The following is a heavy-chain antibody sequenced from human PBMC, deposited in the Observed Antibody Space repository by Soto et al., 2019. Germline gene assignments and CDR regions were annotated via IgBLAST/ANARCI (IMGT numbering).Heavy chain of an antibody. V-gene: IGHV2-5*02. CDR1: GFSLSSIGVG. CDR2: LYWDDDK. Sequence: QITLKESGPTLVKPTQTLTLTCTFSGFSLSSIGVGVGWIRQPPGKALEWLGILYWDDDKHYSPSLKSRISIAKDTSIDQVVLTLTNMDPVDTATYYCAHTIVVVPTAHDAFDVWGQGTMVTVSS. D-gene: IGHD2-2*01. J-gene: IGHJ3*01. CDR3: AHTIVVVPTAHDAFDV.